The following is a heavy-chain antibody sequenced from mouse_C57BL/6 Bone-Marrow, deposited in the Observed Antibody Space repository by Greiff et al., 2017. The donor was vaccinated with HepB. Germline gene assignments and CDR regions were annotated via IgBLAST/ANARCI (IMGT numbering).Heavy chain of an antibody. CDR2: ISYDGSN. V-gene: IGHV3-6*01. D-gene: IGHD2-5*01. CDR3: AREGTYYSNYYYAMDY. J-gene: IGHJ4*01. Sequence: EVKLMESGPGLVKPSQSLSLTCSVTGYSITSGYYWNWIRQFPGNKLEWMGYISYDGSNNYNPSLKNRISITRDTSKNQFFLKLNSVTTEDTATYYCAREGTYYSNYYYAMDYWGQGTSVTVSS. CDR1: GYSITSGYY.